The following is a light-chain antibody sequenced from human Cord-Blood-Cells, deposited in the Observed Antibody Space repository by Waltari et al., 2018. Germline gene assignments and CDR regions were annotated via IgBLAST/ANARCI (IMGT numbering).Light chain of an antibody. Sequence: ALTQPASVSGSPGQSITISCTGTSSDVGSYNLVSWYQQHPGKAPKLMIYEVSKRPSGVSNRFSGSKSGNTASLTISGLQAEDEADYYCCSYAGSSTVFGGWTKLTVL. J-gene: IGLJ2*01. CDR3: CSYAGSSTV. CDR1: SSDVGSYNL. V-gene: IGLV2-23*02. CDR2: EVS.